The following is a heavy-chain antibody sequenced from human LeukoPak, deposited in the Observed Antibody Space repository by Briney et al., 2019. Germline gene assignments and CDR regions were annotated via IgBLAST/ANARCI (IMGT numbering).Heavy chain of an antibody. Sequence: GESLRLSCAASGFTFSSYGMHWVRQAPGKGLEWVAVISYDGSNKYYADSVKGRFTISRDNSKNTLYLQMNSLRAEDTAVYYCAKGDHHYYDSSGYYSRSHDYWGQGTLVTVSS. CDR1: GFTFSSYG. V-gene: IGHV3-30*18. CDR2: ISYDGSNK. J-gene: IGHJ4*02. D-gene: IGHD3-22*01. CDR3: AKGDHHYYDSSGYYSRSHDY.